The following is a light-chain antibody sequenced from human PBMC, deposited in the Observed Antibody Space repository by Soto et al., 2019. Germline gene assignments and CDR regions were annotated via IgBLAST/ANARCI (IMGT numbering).Light chain of an antibody. Sequence: QSVLTQPASVSGSPVQSITFSCTGTSSDFGTYDYVSWHQQHPGKAPKLIIYDVNNRPSGVSSRFSGSKSGNTASLTISGLQTEDEADYYCCSFSTSGTHVFGTGTKVTVL. CDR1: SSDFGTYDY. CDR2: DVN. CDR3: CSFSTSGTHV. V-gene: IGLV2-14*01. J-gene: IGLJ1*01.